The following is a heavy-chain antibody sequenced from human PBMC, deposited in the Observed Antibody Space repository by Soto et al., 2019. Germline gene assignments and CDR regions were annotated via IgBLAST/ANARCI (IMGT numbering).Heavy chain of an antibody. CDR3: ARDRGRYYYDKQFDP. CDR2: IIPIFGTA. J-gene: IGHJ5*02. D-gene: IGHD3-22*01. Sequence: QVQLVQSGAEVKKPGSSVTVSCKASGGTFSSYAISWVRQAPGQGLEGMGGIIPIFGTANYAQKFQGRVTITADKSTSTAYMELSSLRSEDTAVYYCARDRGRYYYDKQFDPWGQGTLVTVSS. V-gene: IGHV1-69*06. CDR1: GGTFSSYA.